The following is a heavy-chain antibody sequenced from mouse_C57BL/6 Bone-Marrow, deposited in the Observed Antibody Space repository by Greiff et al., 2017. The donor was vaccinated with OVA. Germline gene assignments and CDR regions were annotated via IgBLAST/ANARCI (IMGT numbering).Heavy chain of an antibody. CDR2: ISSDSSTF. CDR1: GFTFSDYG. D-gene: IGHD2-4*01. CDR3: ARPSNYDGYYFDY. J-gene: IGHJ2*01. Sequence: EVQVVESGGGLVKPGGSLKLSCAASGFTFSDYGMHWVRQAPEKGLEWVAYISSDSSTFYYADTVKGRFTISRDNAKYTLFLQMTSLRSEDTAMCYCARPSNYDGYYFDYWGQGTTLTVSS. V-gene: IGHV5-17*01.